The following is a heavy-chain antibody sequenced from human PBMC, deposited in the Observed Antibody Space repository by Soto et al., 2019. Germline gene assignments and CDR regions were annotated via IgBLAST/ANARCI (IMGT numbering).Heavy chain of an antibody. CDR1: GYTFTDYY. CDR3: SRGRQYYQDAMDV. Sequence: QVQVVQSGAEVKNPGASVKISCKASGYTFTDYYIHWVRQAPGQGLEWMGRINPSGGSTAKAQNFQGRITMTGDTSTSTAYMELSSLRPEDTAMYYCSRGRQYYQDAMDVWGQGTTVTVSS. V-gene: IGHV1-46*03. J-gene: IGHJ6*02. CDR2: INPSGGST.